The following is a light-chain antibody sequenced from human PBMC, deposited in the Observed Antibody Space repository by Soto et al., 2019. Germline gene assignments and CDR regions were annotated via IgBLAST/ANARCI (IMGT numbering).Light chain of an antibody. CDR2: KAS. CDR1: QTISSW. Sequence: DIQMTQSPSTLSGSVGDRVTIACRASQTISSWLAWYQQKPGKAPKLLIYKASTLKSGVPSRFSGSGSGTKFPPTTSIQQPDDFATYYCQHYSSYSEAFGQGTKVELK. V-gene: IGKV1-5*03. CDR3: QHYSSYSEA. J-gene: IGKJ1*01.